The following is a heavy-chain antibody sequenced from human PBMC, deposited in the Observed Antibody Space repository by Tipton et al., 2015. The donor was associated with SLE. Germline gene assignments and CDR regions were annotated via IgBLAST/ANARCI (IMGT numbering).Heavy chain of an antibody. CDR3: AREMATGRAFDI. CDR1: GGSFSGYY. J-gene: IGHJ3*02. CDR2: INHSGST. D-gene: IGHD5-24*01. V-gene: IGHV4-34*01. Sequence: TLSLTCAVYGGSFSGYYWIWIRQPPGKGLEWIGEINHSGSTNYNPSLKSRVTISVDTSKNQFSLKLSSVTAADTAVYYCAREMATGRAFDIWGQGTMVTVSS.